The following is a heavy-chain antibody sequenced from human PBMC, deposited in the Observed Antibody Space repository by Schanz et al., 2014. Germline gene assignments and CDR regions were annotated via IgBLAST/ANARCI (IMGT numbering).Heavy chain of an antibody. D-gene: IGHD3-3*01. CDR2: LTGSGGGT. CDR1: GFTFSTYA. V-gene: IGHV3-23*01. J-gene: IGHJ4*02. CDR3: ARGVRIDY. Sequence: EVHLLESGGGLVQPGGSLRLSCVASGFTFSTYAMSWVRQAPGKGPEWVSSLTGSGGGTYYADSVRGRFAISRDNSKNTLYLEMNSLRAEDTAVYYCARGVRIDYWGQGTLVTVSS.